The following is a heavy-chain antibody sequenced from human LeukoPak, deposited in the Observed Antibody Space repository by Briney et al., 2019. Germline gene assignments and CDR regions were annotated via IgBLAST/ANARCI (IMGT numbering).Heavy chain of an antibody. J-gene: IGHJ1*01. D-gene: IGHD3-10*01. V-gene: IGHV3-15*01. Sequence: GGSLRLSCAASGFTFSNAWMSWVRQAPGKGLEWVGRIKSKTDGGTTDYAAPVKGRFTISRDDSKNTLYLQMNSLKTEDTAVYYCTYGVLGYYGSGSYSYWGQGTLVTVSS. CDR3: TYGVLGYYGSGSYSY. CDR1: GFTFSNAW. CDR2: IKSKTDGGTT.